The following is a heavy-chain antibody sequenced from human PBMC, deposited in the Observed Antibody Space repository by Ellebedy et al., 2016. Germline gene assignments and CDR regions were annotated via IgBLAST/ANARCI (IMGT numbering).Heavy chain of an antibody. CDR1: GGTFSSYA. CDR3: ARDRRDTAMAEWELPPYYYYYYMDI. D-gene: IGHD5-18*01. J-gene: IGHJ6*03. Sequence: SVKVSXXASGGTFSSYAISWVRQAPGQGLEWMGGIIPIFGTANYAQKFQGRVTITADESTSTAYMELSSLRSEDTAVYYCARDRRDTAMAEWELPPYYYYYYMDIWGKGTTVTVSS. CDR2: IIPIFGTA. V-gene: IGHV1-69*13.